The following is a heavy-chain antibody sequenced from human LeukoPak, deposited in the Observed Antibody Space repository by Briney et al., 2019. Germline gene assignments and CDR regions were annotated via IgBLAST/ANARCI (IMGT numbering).Heavy chain of an antibody. CDR3: AKVVGGVRSFDY. Sequence: PGRSLRLSCAASGFTFSTYAMHWVRQAPGKGLEWVAVISYDGRDKKYADSVKGRFTISRDNSKNTLYLQMNSLRAEDTAVYYCAKVVGGVRSFDYWGQGTLVTVSS. D-gene: IGHD2-8*02. V-gene: IGHV3-30*04. CDR1: GFTFSTYA. CDR2: ISYDGRDK. J-gene: IGHJ4*02.